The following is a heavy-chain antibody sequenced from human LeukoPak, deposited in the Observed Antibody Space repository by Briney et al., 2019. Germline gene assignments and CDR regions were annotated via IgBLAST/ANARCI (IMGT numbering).Heavy chain of an antibody. CDR3: ARESAMPYDILTGPDY. J-gene: IGHJ4*02. CDR1: GFTFSSYG. V-gene: IGHV3-33*01. D-gene: IGHD3-9*01. Sequence: GGSLRLSCSASGFTFSSYGMHWVRQAPGQGLEWVAVRWYDGSNKYHADSVKVRFTISRDNSKNTLYLQMNSLRAEDTAVYYCARESAMPYDILTGPDYWGQGTVVTVST. CDR2: RWYDGSNK.